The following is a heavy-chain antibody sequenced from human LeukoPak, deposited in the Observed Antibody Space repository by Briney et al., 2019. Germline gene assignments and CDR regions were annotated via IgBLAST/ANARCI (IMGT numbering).Heavy chain of an antibody. CDR2: ISGTGADT. CDR1: GFTFSSYG. J-gene: IGHJ4*02. V-gene: IGHV3-23*01. CDR3: AKDRYSGGWFGGNFFDY. Sequence: PGGSLRLSCVVSGFTFSSYGMTWVRQAPGKGLEWVSSISGTGADTFYADSVKGRVTISRDNSKDTLYLQMNSLRAEDTAVYYCAKDRYSGGWFGGNFFDYWGQGTLVTCSS. D-gene: IGHD3-3*01.